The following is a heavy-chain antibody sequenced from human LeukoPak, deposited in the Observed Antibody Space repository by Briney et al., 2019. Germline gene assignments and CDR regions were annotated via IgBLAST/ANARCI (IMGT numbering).Heavy chain of an antibody. Sequence: PGGSLRLSCAASGFTFSDYYMSWIRQAPGKGLEWISYISSSGSTIYFADSVKGRFTISRDNAKNSLYLQMNSLRAEDTAVYYCAREGSGSDYYYYYMDVWGKGTTVTVSS. CDR2: ISSSGSTI. J-gene: IGHJ6*03. CDR1: GFTFSDYY. V-gene: IGHV3-11*01. D-gene: IGHD3-3*01. CDR3: AREGSGSDYYYYYMDV.